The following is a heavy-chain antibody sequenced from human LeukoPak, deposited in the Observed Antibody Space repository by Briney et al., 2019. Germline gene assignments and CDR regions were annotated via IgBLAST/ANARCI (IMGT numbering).Heavy chain of an antibody. V-gene: IGHV3-48*03. CDR2: ISTSGSTI. D-gene: IGHD3-16*02. Sequence: GGSLRLSCAASGFTFRSYEMNWVRQAPGKGLEWVSYISTSGSTIYYADSVKGRFTISRDNAKNSLFLQMNSLRAEDTAVYYCARVPAGVIGMKDAFDIWGQGTMVTVSS. CDR1: GFTFRSYE. CDR3: ARVPAGVIGMKDAFDI. J-gene: IGHJ3*02.